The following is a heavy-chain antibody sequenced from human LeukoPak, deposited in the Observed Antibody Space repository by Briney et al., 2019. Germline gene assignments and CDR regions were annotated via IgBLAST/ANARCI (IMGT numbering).Heavy chain of an antibody. CDR3: AREMATYFDY. V-gene: IGHV4-31*03. D-gene: IGHD5-24*01. CDR2: IYYSGST. J-gene: IGHJ4*02. Sequence: SQTLSLTCTASGVSISSGGYYWSWIRQHPGKGLEWIGYIYYSGSTYYNPSLKSRVTMSVDTSKNQFSLKLSSVTAADTAVYYCAREMATYFDYWGQGTLVTVSP. CDR1: GVSISSGGYY.